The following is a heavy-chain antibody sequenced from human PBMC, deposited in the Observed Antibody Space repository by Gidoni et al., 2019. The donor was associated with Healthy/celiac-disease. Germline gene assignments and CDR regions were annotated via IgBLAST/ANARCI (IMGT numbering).Heavy chain of an antibody. D-gene: IGHD2-15*01. V-gene: IGHV3-9*01. CDR3: AKATHCSGGSCFHYFDY. Sequence: EVQLVESGGGLVQPGRSLRLSCAASGFTFDAYAMHWVRQAPGKGLEWVSGISWNSGSIGYADSVKGRFTISRDNAKNSLYLQMNSLRAEDTALYYCAKATHCSGGSCFHYFDYWGQGTLVTVSS. CDR2: ISWNSGSI. J-gene: IGHJ4*02. CDR1: GFTFDAYA.